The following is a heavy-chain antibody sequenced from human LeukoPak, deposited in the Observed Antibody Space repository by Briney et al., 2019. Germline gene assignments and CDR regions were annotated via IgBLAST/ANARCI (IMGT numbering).Heavy chain of an antibody. V-gene: IGHV4-61*02. D-gene: IGHD1-26*01. CDR1: GGSISSGSYY. Sequence: SQTLSLTCTVSGGSISSGSYYWSWIRQPAGKGLEWIGRIYTSGSTNYNPSLKSRVTISVDTSKNQFSLKLSSVTAADTAVYYCAGHEYSGSYYGLSWFDPWGQGTLVTVSS. J-gene: IGHJ5*02. CDR2: IYTSGST. CDR3: AGHEYSGSYYGLSWFDP.